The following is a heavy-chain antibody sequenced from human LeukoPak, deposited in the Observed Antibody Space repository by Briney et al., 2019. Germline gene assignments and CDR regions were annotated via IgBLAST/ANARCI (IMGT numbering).Heavy chain of an antibody. CDR3: ASPEGSGDYYYYGMDV. J-gene: IGHJ6*02. CDR2: ISGSGGSI. Sequence: GGSLRLSCAASGFTFSSYAMSWVRQAPGKGLEWVSAISGSGGSIYYADSVKGRFTISRDNSKNTLYLQMNSLRAEDTAVYYCASPEGSGDYYYYGMDVWGQGTTVTVSS. V-gene: IGHV3-23*01. CDR1: GFTFSSYA. D-gene: IGHD3-10*01.